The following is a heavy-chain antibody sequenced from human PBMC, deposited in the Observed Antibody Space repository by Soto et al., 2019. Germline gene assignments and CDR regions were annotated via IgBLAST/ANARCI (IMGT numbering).Heavy chain of an antibody. Sequence: ASVKVSCKGSGYTFSSYAMHWVRQDPGQRLEWMGWINAGNGNTKYSQKFQGRVTITRDTSASTAYMELSSLRSEDTAVYYCARTKGHYYDSSGYPNWFDPWGQGTLVTVSS. D-gene: IGHD3-22*01. J-gene: IGHJ5*02. CDR1: GYTFSSYA. CDR2: INAGNGNT. CDR3: ARTKGHYYDSSGYPNWFDP. V-gene: IGHV1-3*01.